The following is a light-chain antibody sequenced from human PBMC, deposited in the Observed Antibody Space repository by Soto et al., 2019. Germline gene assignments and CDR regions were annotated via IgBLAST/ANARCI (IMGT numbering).Light chain of an antibody. CDR3: QQADSIPLT. Sequence: DIQMTQSPSFVSASVGDRVTTTCRASQDISKWLAWYQQKPGRAPKILIFAASTLQRGVPSRFSGSGSGTDFTLTISSLQPEDSATYYCQQADSIPLTFGGGTKVDIK. V-gene: IGKV1-12*01. CDR2: AAS. CDR1: QDISKW. J-gene: IGKJ4*01.